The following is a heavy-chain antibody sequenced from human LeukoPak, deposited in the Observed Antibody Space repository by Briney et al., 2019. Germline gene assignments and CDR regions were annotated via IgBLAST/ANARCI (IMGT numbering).Heavy chain of an antibody. V-gene: IGHV4-39*01. J-gene: IGHJ4*02. CDR3: ARTVVVNYFDY. Sequence: PSETLSLTCTVSDGSISSSSYYWGWIRQPPGKGLEWVGSIYYSGSTYYNPSLKSRVTISVDTSKNQFSLKLSSVTAADTAVYYCARTVVVNYFDYWGQGTLVTVSS. D-gene: IGHD3-22*01. CDR1: DGSISSSSYY. CDR2: IYYSGST.